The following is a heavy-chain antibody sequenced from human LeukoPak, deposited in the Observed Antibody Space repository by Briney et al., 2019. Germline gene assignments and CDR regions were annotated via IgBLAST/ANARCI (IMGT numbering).Heavy chain of an antibody. J-gene: IGHJ6*02. V-gene: IGHV3-15*01. CDR2: IKRKIDGGTI. D-gene: IGHD2-21*02. CDR1: GFTFNNAW. Sequence: PGGSLRLSCAGSGFTFNNAWMNWVRQAPGKGLEWVGRIKRKIDGGTIEYAAPVNGRFTVSKDDSETALYLQMDSLKIEDTGVYYCTADRVVTSDYAMDVWGRGTTVTVSS. CDR3: TADRVVTSDYAMDV.